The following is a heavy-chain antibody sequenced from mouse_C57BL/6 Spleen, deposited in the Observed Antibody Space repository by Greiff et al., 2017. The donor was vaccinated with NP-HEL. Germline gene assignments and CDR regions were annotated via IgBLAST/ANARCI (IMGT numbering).Heavy chain of an antibody. Sequence: QVQLQPGAELVKPGASVKLSCKASGYTFTSYWMQWVKQRPGQGLEWIGEIDPSDSYTNYNQKFKGKATLTVDTSSSTAYMQLSSLTSEDSAVYYCARKLLPFDYWGQGTTLTVSS. V-gene: IGHV1-50*01. CDR1: GYTFTSYW. D-gene: IGHD5-1*01. CDR3: ARKLLPFDY. J-gene: IGHJ2*01. CDR2: IDPSDSYT.